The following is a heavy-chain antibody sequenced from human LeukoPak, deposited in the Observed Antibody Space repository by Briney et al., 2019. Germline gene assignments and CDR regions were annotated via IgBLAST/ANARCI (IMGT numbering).Heavy chain of an antibody. CDR3: SRGLDSRKLGY. J-gene: IGHJ4*02. CDR2: IHPGGML. Sequence: SETLSLTCTVSGASFNSDDQYWNWIRQSPGKGLEWIGSIHPGGMLYNNPSLESRVTMSRDTSKNQFSLNLNSVTAADTAVYFCSRGLDSRKLGYRGQGILVTVSS. CDR1: GASFNSDDQY. V-gene: IGHV4-31*03. D-gene: IGHD3-22*01.